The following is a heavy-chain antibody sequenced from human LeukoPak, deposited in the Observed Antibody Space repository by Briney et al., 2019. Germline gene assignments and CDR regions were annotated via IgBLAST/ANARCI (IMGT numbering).Heavy chain of an antibody. J-gene: IGHJ4*02. V-gene: IGHV3-9*03. CDR3: AKGNWELDY. Sequence: GRSLRLSCAASGFTFDDYAMHWVRQAPGKGLEWVSGISWNSGSIGYADSVKGRFTISRDNAKNSLYLQMNSLRAEDVALYYCAKGNWELDYWGQGTLVTVSS. D-gene: IGHD7-27*01. CDR1: GFTFDDYA. CDR2: ISWNSGSI.